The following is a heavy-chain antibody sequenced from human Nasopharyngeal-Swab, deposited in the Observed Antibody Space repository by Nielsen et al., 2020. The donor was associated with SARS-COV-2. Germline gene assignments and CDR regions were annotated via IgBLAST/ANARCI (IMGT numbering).Heavy chain of an antibody. CDR2: IIPIFGTA. D-gene: IGHD5-24*01. CDR1: GGTFSSYA. J-gene: IGHJ4*02. V-gene: IGHV1-69*13. CDR3: ATQRDEMATSCSLGD. Sequence: SVKVSCKASGGTFSSYAISWVRQAPGQGLEWMGGIIPIFGTANYAQKFQGRVTITADESTSTAYMELSSLRSEDTAVYYCATQRDEMATSCSLGDWGQGTLVTVSS.